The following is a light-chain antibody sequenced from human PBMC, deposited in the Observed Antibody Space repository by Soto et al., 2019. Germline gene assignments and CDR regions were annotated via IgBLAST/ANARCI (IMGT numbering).Light chain of an antibody. Sequence: VMTQSPLSLPVTPGEPACISCRSRHSLLRSNGYNYLDGYLQKPGQSPQLLIYLGSNRASGVPDRFSGSGSGTDFTLTISRLEPGDFAVYYCQQYGYSSWTFGQGTKVDI. J-gene: IGKJ1*01. CDR2: LGS. CDR3: QQYGYSSWT. CDR1: HSLLRSNGYNY. V-gene: IGKV2-28*01.